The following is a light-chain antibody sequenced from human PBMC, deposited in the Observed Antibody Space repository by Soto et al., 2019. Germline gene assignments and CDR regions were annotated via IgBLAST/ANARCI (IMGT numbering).Light chain of an antibody. Sequence: DIGMTQSPDSLAVSLGERATLNCKSSQSVLYTSNNKNYLAWYRQKPGQPPKLLIYWASTRESGVPDRFSGSGSGTGFTLTISSLQAEDVAVYYCQQYYSTPITFGQGTRLEI. CDR1: QSVLYTSNNKNY. CDR3: QQYYSTPIT. V-gene: IGKV4-1*01. J-gene: IGKJ5*01. CDR2: WAS.